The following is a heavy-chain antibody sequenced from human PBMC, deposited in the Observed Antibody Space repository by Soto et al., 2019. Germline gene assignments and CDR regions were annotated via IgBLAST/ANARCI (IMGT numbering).Heavy chain of an antibody. CDR1: GFDFSNTW. J-gene: IGHJ4*02. CDR2: INSDGSSI. CDR3: AKDWYHTIDS. V-gene: IGHV3-74*01. D-gene: IGHD1-20*01. Sequence: GGSLRLSCATSGFDFSNTWIHWVRQVPGQGLVWVSRINSDGSSIIYADSVKGRFTLSRDNAKNTVHLQMSSLRVEDTAVYYCAKDWYHTIDSWGQGIPVTVSS.